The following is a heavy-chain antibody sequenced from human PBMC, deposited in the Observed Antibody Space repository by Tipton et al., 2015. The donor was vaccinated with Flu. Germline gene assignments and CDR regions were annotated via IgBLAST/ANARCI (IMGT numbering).Heavy chain of an antibody. CDR3: AREFGVFGWELLLGRFDP. CDR1: GFTFSSYS. CDR2: ISSSSSTI. V-gene: IGHV3-48*04. J-gene: IGHJ5*02. D-gene: IGHD1-26*01. Sequence: SLRLSCAASGFTFSSYSMNWVRQAPGKGLEWVSYISSSSSTIYYADSVKGRFTISRDNAKNSLYLQMNSLRAEDTAVYYCAREFGVFGWELLLGRFDPWGQGTLVTVSS.